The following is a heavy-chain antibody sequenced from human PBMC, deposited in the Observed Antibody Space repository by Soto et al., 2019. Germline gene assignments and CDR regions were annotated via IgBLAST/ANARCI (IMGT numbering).Heavy chain of an antibody. V-gene: IGHV3-7*05. CDR2: INLDGSEK. Sequence: EVQLVESGGGLVQPGGSLRLSCAASGFTFRTYWLSWVRQVPGKGLEWVANINLDGSEKNYVDSVKGRFTISRDNARNSLYLQMSSLRAEDTALYYCARDVSTSWYSYDYHGMDVWGQGTKVTVSS. D-gene: IGHD5-18*01. J-gene: IGHJ6*02. CDR3: ARDVSTSWYSYDYHGMDV. CDR1: GFTFRTYW.